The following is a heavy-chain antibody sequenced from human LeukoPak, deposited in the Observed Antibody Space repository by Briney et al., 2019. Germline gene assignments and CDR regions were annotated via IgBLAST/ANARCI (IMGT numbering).Heavy chain of an antibody. Sequence: PGRSLRLSCAASGFTFSSYAMHWVRQAPGKGLEWVAVISYDGSNKYYADSVKGRFTISRDNSKNTLYLQMNSLRAEDTAVYYCARDPTPVGYSYPKFDYWGQGTLVTVSS. CDR3: ARDPTPVGYSYPKFDY. CDR1: GFTFSSYA. V-gene: IGHV3-30-3*01. D-gene: IGHD5-18*01. J-gene: IGHJ4*02. CDR2: ISYDGSNK.